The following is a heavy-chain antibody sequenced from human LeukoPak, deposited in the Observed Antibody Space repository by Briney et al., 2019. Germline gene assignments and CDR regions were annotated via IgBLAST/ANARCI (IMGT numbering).Heavy chain of an antibody. CDR3: ARHLPGHYYYYYYYMDV. J-gene: IGHJ6*03. CDR1: GYSISSGYY. V-gene: IGHV4-38-2*02. D-gene: IGHD3-3*02. Sequence: SETLSLTCTVSGYSISSGYYWGWIRQPPGKGLEWIGSIYHSGSTYYNPSLKSRVTISVDTSKNQFSLKLSSVTAADTAVYYCARHLPGHYYYYYYYMDVWGKGTTVTISS. CDR2: IYHSGST.